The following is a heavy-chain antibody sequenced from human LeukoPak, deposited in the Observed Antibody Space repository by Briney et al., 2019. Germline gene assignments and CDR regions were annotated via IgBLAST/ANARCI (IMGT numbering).Heavy chain of an antibody. J-gene: IGHJ4*02. CDR3: ARGGNGYSSGWYVRYFDY. V-gene: IGHV3-30*04. CDR1: GFTFSSYA. Sequence: PGRSLRLSCAASGFTFSSYAMHWVRQAPGKGLEWVAVISYDGSNKYYADSVKGRFTISRDNSKNTLYLQMNSLRAEDTAVYYCARGGNGYSSGWYVRYFDYWGQGTLVTVSS. D-gene: IGHD6-19*01. CDR2: ISYDGSNK.